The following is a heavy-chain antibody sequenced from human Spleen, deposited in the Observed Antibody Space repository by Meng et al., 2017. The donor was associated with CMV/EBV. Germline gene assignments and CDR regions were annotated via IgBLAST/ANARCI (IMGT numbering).Heavy chain of an antibody. CDR1: GGTSSSYG. V-gene: IGHV1-69*05. CDR3: ARAKKGAVAGVWFDP. CDR2: SIPIFGTA. D-gene: IGHD6-13*01. J-gene: IGHJ5*02. Sequence: SGGTSSSYGITWVRQAPGQGLEWMGGSIPIFGTANYAQMFQGRVTITTDESTSTAYMELSSLRFEDTAVYYCARAKKGAVAGVWFDPWGQGTLVTVSS.